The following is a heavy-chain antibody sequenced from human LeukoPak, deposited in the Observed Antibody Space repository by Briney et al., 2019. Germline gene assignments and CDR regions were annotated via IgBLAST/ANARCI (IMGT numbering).Heavy chain of an antibody. D-gene: IGHD2-15*01. CDR2: ISTSSSYI. CDR3: ARDVVVVEATDSNLNY. Sequence: GGSLRLSCAASGFTFSRYSMNWVRQAPGKGLEWVSSISTSSSYIYYADSVKGRFTTSRDNARNSLYLQMNSLRAEDTAVYYCARDVVVVEATDSNLNYWGQGTLVTVSS. V-gene: IGHV3-21*01. J-gene: IGHJ4*02. CDR1: GFTFSRYS.